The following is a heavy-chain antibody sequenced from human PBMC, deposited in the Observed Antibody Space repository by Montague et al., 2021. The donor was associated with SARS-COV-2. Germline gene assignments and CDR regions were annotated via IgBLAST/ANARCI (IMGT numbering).Heavy chain of an antibody. J-gene: IGHJ6*02. V-gene: IGHV4-59*12. D-gene: IGHD3-3*01. CDR1: GGSISPYY. CDR2: TSYSGST. CDR3: ARWGEYYDSPYYYYAMDV. Sequence: SETLSLTCTASGGSISPYYWSWIRQSPGKGLECIGYTSYSGSTDYNPCLKSRVTISIDTSKNQFSLKLSSVTAADTAVYYCARWGEYYDSPYYYYAMDVWGQGTTVTVSS.